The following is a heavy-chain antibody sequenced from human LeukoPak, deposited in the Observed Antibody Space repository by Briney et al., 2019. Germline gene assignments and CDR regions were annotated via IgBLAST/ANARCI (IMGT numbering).Heavy chain of an antibody. D-gene: IGHD2-15*01. J-gene: IGHJ5*02. Sequence: SQTLSLTCTGSGASISSGSYYWSWIRQPAGKGLEWIGRIYTSGSTNYNPSLKSRVTISVGTSKNQFSLKLSSVTAADTAVYYCARCYMAYNWFDPWGQGTLVTVSS. CDR1: GASISSGSYY. CDR2: IYTSGST. CDR3: ARCYMAYNWFDP. V-gene: IGHV4-61*02.